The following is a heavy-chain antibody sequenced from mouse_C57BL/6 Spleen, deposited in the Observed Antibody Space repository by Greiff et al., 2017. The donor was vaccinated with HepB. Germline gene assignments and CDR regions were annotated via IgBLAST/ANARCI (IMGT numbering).Heavy chain of an antibody. V-gene: IGHV3-6*01. CDR1: GYSITSGYY. D-gene: IGHD4-1*01. CDR3: AREEGSLNWDVDYYAMDY. CDR2: ISYDGSN. Sequence: EVQLQQSGPGLVKPSQSLSLTCSVPGYSITSGYYWNWIRQFPGNKLEWMGYISYDGSNNYNPSLKNRISITRDTSKNQFFLKLNSVTTEDTATYYCAREEGSLNWDVDYYAMDYWGQGTSVTVSS. J-gene: IGHJ4*01.